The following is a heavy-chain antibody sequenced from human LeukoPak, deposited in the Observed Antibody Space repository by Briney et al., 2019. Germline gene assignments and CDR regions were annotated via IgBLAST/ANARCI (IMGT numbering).Heavy chain of an antibody. Sequence: PGRSLRLSCAASGFTFDDYAMHWVRQAPGKGLEWVSGISWNSGSIGYADSVKGRFTISRDNAKNSLYLQMNSLRAEDTAVYYCAKDGEGYWGQGTLVTVSS. J-gene: IGHJ4*02. CDR2: ISWNSGSI. CDR1: GFTFDDYA. CDR3: AKDGEGY. D-gene: IGHD2-21*01. V-gene: IGHV3-9*01.